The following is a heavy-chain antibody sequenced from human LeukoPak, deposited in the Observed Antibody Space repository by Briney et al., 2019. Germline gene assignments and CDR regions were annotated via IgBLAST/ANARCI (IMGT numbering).Heavy chain of an antibody. D-gene: IGHD6-19*01. CDR3: ARSSMAVAGIYNWFDP. CDR1: GGTFSSYG. CDR2: IIPIFGTA. Sequence: AASVKVSRKASGGTFSSYGISWVRQAPGQGLEWMGRIIPIFGTANYAQKFQGRVTITTDESTSTAYMELGSLRSEDTAVYYCARSSMAVAGIYNWFDPWGQGTLVTVSS. J-gene: IGHJ5*02. V-gene: IGHV1-69*05.